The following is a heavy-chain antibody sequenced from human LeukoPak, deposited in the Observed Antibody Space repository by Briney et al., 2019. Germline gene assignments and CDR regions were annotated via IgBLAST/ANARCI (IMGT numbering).Heavy chain of an antibody. V-gene: IGHV3-30*02. CDR3: VRDRDSTGYYDY. CDR1: GFTFSSYG. D-gene: IGHD3-22*01. Sequence: GGSLRLSCAASGFTFSSYGMHWVRQAPGKGLEWVAFIRYDGSNKYYADSVKGRFTISRDNSKNTLYLQTNSLRAEDTALYYCVRDRDSTGYYDYWGQGTLVTVSS. J-gene: IGHJ4*02. CDR2: IRYDGSNK.